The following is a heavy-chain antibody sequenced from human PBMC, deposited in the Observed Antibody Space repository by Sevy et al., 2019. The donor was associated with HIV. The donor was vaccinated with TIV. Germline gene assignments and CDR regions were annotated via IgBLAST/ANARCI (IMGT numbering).Heavy chain of an antibody. J-gene: IGHJ4*02. V-gene: IGHV1-18*01. CDR3: AREEGIAAGGSFDY. CDR2: ISADNDNT. Sequence: ASVKVSCKASGYIFTSYVINWVRQAPGQGLEWMGWISADNDNTTYAQKLQGRVTMTTDTSTSTAYMELRSLRSDDTAVYYCAREEGIAAGGSFDYWGQGTLVIVSS. CDR1: GYIFTSYV. D-gene: IGHD6-13*01.